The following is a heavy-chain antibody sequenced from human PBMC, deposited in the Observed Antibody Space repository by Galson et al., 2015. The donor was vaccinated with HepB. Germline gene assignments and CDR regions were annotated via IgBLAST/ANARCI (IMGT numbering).Heavy chain of an antibody. CDR2: IKEDGGEI. Sequence: SLRLSCAASGFTFRSYWMSWVRQAPGKGLEWVANIKEDGGEIYYVDSVKGRFTISRDNAKNSLYLQMNNLRADDTAIYYCARSVYTDSWHRFRWGQGTLVTVSS. CDR1: GFTFRSYW. V-gene: IGHV3-7*03. J-gene: IGHJ4*02. CDR3: ARSVYTDSWHRFR. D-gene: IGHD3-16*01.